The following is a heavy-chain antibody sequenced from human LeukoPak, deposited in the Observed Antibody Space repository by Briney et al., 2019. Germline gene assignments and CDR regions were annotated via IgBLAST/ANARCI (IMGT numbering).Heavy chain of an antibody. J-gene: IGHJ4*02. D-gene: IGHD3-10*01. CDR2: ISGSGGST. V-gene: IGHV3-23*01. CDR3: AKSGLLWFGELSDY. Sequence: GSLRLSCAASGFTFSSYAMSWVRQAPGKGLEWVSAISGSGGSTYYADSVKGRFTISRDNSKNTLYLQMNSLRAEDTAVYYCAKSGLLWFGELSDYWGQGTLVTVSS. CDR1: GFTFSSYA.